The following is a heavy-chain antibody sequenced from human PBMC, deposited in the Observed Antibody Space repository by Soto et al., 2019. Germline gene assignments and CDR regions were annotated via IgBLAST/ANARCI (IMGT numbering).Heavy chain of an antibody. D-gene: IGHD7-27*01. CDR2: IWYDGSNT. CDR3: VRDLLGSGGHFDY. V-gene: IGHV3-33*01. Sequence: GGSLRLSCAASGFIFSSFGMHWVRQAPGKGLEWVAHIWYDGSNTYYADSVKGRFTISRDNSRNTLYLQMNSLRAEDTAVYHCVRDLLGSGGHFDYWGQGTPVTVSS. J-gene: IGHJ4*02. CDR1: GFIFSSFG.